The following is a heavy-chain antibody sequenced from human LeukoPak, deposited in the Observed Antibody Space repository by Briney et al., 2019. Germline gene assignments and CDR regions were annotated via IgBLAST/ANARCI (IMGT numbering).Heavy chain of an antibody. J-gene: IGHJ4*02. CDR3: ARNNIFYDSSGYFDY. D-gene: IGHD3-22*01. Sequence: VKVSCKAXGYTFTGYYMHWVRQAPGQGLEWMGWINPNSGGTNYAQKFQGRVTMTRDTSISTAYMELSRLRSDDTAVYYCARNNIFYDSSGYFDYWGQGTLVTVSS. CDR2: INPNSGGT. CDR1: GYTFTGYY. V-gene: IGHV1-2*02.